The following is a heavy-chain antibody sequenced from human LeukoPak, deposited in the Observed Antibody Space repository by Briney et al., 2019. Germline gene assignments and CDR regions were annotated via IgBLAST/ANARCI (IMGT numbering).Heavy chain of an antibody. Sequence: SETLSLTCTVSGGSISSSYWSWIRQPAGKGLEWILRIYTSASTNYNPTLKSRVTMSVDTSKNQYSLKMSSVTAADTAVYYCARQKNIPYSSGWYSFDYWGQGTLVTVSS. V-gene: IGHV4-4*07. CDR1: GGSISSSY. CDR3: ARQKNIPYSSGWYSFDY. J-gene: IGHJ4*02. D-gene: IGHD6-19*01. CDR2: IYTSAST.